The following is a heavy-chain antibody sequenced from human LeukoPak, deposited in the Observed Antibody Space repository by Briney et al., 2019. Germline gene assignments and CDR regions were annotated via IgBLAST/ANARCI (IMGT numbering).Heavy chain of an antibody. CDR2: VYYGGGT. J-gene: IGHJ4*02. CDR3: ARKREWSAPFDY. V-gene: IGHV4-59*08. CDR1: GGSINSYY. Sequence: SETLSLTCTVSGGSINSYYWSWIRQSPGRGLEWIGYVYYGGGTNYNPSLKSRVAMSVDKSQTQFSLRLNSVTAADTAIYYCARKREWSAPFDYWGQGRLVTVSS. D-gene: IGHD3-3*01.